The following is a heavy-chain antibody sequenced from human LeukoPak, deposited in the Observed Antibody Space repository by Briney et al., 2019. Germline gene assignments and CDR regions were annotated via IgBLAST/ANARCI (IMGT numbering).Heavy chain of an antibody. CDR2: IYYSGST. V-gene: IGHV4-59*08. CDR3: ARRWVWSVEATEGAFDI. Sequence: SETLSLTCSVSVVSISSLTWIRQPPGKGLEWIGYIYYSGSTNYNPSLKSRVTISVDTSKNQFSLKLSSVTAADTAVYYCARRWVWSVEATEGAFDIWGQGTMVTVSS. D-gene: IGHD1-26*01. J-gene: IGHJ3*02. CDR1: VVSISS.